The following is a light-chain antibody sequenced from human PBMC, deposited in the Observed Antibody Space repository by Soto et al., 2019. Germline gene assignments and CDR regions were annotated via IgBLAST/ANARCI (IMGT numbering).Light chain of an antibody. Sequence: EIVLTQSPATLSLSPGERATLSCRASQSVSSYLAWYQQKPGQAPRLLIYDASNRATGTPARFSGSGSGTDFTLTISSLEPEDFAVYYCQQRSHWPPITFGQGTRLENK. CDR3: QQRSHWPPIT. J-gene: IGKJ5*01. V-gene: IGKV3-11*01. CDR2: DAS. CDR1: QSVSSY.